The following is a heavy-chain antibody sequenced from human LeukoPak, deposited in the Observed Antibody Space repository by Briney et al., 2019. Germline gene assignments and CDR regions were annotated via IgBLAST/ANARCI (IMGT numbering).Heavy chain of an antibody. V-gene: IGHV3-23*01. CDR2: ISNNGGYT. CDR1: GFTFSSSA. D-gene: IGHD1-26*01. CDR3: ARDVPLMGASKTRYFDY. Sequence: GGSLRLSCAASGFTFSSSAMSWVRQAPGKGLEWVSAISNNGGYTYYADSVQGRFTISRDNSKSTLCLQMSSLRAEDTAIYYCARDVPLMGASKTRYFDYWGQGTLVTVSS. J-gene: IGHJ4*02.